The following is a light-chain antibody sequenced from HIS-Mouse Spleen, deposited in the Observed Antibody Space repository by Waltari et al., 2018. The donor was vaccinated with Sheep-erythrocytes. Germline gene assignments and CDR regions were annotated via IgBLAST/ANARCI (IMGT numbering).Light chain of an antibody. CDR3: AAWDDSLSGNWV. V-gene: IGLV1-47*01. CDR1: SSNIGSNY. J-gene: IGLJ3*02. Sequence: QSVLTQPPSASGTPGQRVTISCSGSSSNIGSNYVYWYQQLPGTAPKLLIYRKNQRPSGVPDRFSGSKSGTSASLAISGLRSEDEADYYCAAWDDSLSGNWVFGGGTKLTVL. CDR2: RKN.